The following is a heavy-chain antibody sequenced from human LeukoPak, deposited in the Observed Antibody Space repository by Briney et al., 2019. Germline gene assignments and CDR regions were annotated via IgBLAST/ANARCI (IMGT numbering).Heavy chain of an antibody. CDR2: IKQDGSDK. CDR1: GFTFSSYW. J-gene: IGHJ4*02. CDR3: ARDLIPYFYGSGSLDY. D-gene: IGHD3-10*01. V-gene: IGHV3-7*01. Sequence: GGSLRLSCAASGFTFSSYWMSWVRQAPGKGLEWVANIKQDGSDKYYVDSMKGRFTISRDNAKNSLYLQMNSLRAEDTAVYYCARDLIPYFYGSGSLDYRGQGTLVTVSS.